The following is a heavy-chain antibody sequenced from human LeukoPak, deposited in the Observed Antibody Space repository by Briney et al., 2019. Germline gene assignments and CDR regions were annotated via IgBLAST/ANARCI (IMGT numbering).Heavy chain of an antibody. CDR3: ARRYYDSSGPFDY. Sequence: ASVKVSCKASGYTFTGYYMHWVRQAPGQGLEWMGRINPNSGGTNYAQKFQGRVTMTRDTSISTAYMELSRLRSDDTAVYYCARRYYDSSGPFDYWGQGTLVTVSS. CDR1: GYTFTGYY. V-gene: IGHV1-2*06. J-gene: IGHJ4*02. D-gene: IGHD3-22*01. CDR2: INPNSGGT.